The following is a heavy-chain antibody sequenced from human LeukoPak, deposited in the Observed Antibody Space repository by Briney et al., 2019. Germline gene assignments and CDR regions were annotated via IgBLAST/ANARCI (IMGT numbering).Heavy chain of an antibody. CDR2: MNPNSGNT. V-gene: IGHV1-8*01. Sequence: ASVKVSCKASGYTFTSYDINWVRQATGQGLEWMGWMNPNSGNTGYAQKFQGRVTMTRNTSISTAYMELSSLRSEDTAEYYCASGNDYYGSGSYKGAFDIWGQGTMVTVSS. CDR3: ASGNDYYGSGSYKGAFDI. CDR1: GYTFTSYD. J-gene: IGHJ3*02. D-gene: IGHD3-10*01.